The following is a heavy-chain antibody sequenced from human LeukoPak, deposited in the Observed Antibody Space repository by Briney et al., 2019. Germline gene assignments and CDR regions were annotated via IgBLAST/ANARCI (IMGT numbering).Heavy chain of an antibody. CDR1: GGSISSYY. V-gene: IGHV4-39*07. CDR3: ARESSSWYSY. J-gene: IGHJ4*02. CDR2: IYYSGST. Sequence: SETLSLTCTVSGGSISSYYWSWIRQPPGKGLEWIGSIYYSGSTYYNPSLKSRVTISVDTSKNQFSLKLSSVTAADTAVYYCARESSSWYSYWGQGTLVTVSS. D-gene: IGHD6-13*01.